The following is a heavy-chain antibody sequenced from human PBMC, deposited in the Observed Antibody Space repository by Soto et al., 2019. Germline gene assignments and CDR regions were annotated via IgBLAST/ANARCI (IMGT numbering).Heavy chain of an antibody. CDR1: GFTFSSYW. CDR3: VRTSLVVAAATREDY. J-gene: IGHJ4*02. CDR2: INSDGSST. V-gene: IGHV3-74*01. D-gene: IGHD2-15*01. Sequence: EVQLVESGGGLVQPGGSLRLSCAASGFTFSSYWMHWVRQAPGKGLVWVSRINSDGSSTSYADSVKGRFTISRDNAKNTLYLPMNSLRAEDTAVYYCVRTSLVVAAATREDYWGQATLVTVSS.